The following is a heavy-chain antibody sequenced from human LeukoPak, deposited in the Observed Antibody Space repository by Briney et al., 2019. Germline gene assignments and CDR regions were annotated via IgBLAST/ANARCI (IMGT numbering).Heavy chain of an antibody. J-gene: IGHJ4*02. Sequence: SETLSLTCTVSGGSISSYYWSWIRQPPGKGLEWIGYIYYSGSTNYNPSLKSRVTISVDTSKNQFSLKLSSVTAADTAVYYCARVAVGATEFDYWGQGTLVTVSS. CDR2: IYYSGST. V-gene: IGHV4-59*01. CDR3: ARVAVGATEFDY. D-gene: IGHD1-26*01. CDR1: GGSISSYY.